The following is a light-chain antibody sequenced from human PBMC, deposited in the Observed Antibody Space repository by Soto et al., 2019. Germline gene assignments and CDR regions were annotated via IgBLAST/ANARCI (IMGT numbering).Light chain of an antibody. V-gene: IGLV2-14*01. Sequence: QSALTQPASVSGSPGQSITISCTGTSSDVGGYTYVSWYQQLPGKAPKLMIYEVSNRPSGVSNRFSGSKSGNTASLTISGLQAEDEADYYCCSYTSSSSPGIVFGTGTKVTVL. CDR2: EVS. J-gene: IGLJ1*01. CDR3: CSYTSSSSPGIV. CDR1: SSDVGGYTY.